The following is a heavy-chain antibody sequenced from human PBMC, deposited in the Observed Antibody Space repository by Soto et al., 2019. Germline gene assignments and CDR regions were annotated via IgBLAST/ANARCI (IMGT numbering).Heavy chain of an antibody. D-gene: IGHD3-3*01. V-gene: IGHV3-30-3*01. CDR3: ARGPTYYDFWSGYWNC. J-gene: IGHJ4*02. Sequence: GALRLSCAASGFTFSSYAMHWVRQAPGKGLEWVAVISHDGSNKYYADSMKGRFTISRDNSKNTLYLQMNSLRGEDTAVYYCARGPTYYDFWSGYWNCWGQGTLVTVSS. CDR1: GFTFSSYA. CDR2: ISHDGSNK.